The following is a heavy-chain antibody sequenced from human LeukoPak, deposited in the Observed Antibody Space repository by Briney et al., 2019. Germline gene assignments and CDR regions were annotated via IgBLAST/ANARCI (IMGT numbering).Heavy chain of an antibody. Sequence: ASVKVSCKASGYTFTSYGISWVRQAPGQGPEWMGWISTSTGDTKCTQKFQGRVTLTTDTSTSTAYMELSSLRSDDTAVYYCARDDNYGIFVNVDYWGQGTLVTVSS. V-gene: IGHV1-18*01. J-gene: IGHJ4*02. CDR2: ISTSTGDT. D-gene: IGHD4-11*01. CDR3: ARDDNYGIFVNVDY. CDR1: GYTFTSYG.